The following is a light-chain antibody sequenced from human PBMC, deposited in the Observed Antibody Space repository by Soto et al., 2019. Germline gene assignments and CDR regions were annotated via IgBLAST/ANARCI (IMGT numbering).Light chain of an antibody. J-gene: IGKJ5*01. CDR3: QQYGTSPIT. V-gene: IGKV3-20*01. Sequence: ETVLTQSPGTLSLSPGERATLSCRASLSVSSSLAWYQQKPGQAPRLLIYGASSRATGIPDRFSGSGSGTDFTLTISRLEPEAFAVFYCQQYGTSPITFGQGTRLEIK. CDR1: LSVSSS. CDR2: GAS.